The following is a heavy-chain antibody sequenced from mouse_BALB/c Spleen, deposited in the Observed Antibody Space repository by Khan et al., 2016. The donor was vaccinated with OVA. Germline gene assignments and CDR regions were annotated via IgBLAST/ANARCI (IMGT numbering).Heavy chain of an antibody. J-gene: IGHJ3*01. CDR3: ARSTYRYAFVY. D-gene: IGHD2-12*01. CDR2: IIYTGYT. Sequence: EVQLQESGPSLVKPSQTLSLTCSVTGDSITRGYWNWIRKFPGNKLEYMGYIIYTGYTYYNPSLKSRISITRHTSKNQYYLQLNSVTDEDTATYYCARSTYRYAFVYWGQGTLVTVSA. V-gene: IGHV3-8*02. CDR1: GDSITRGY.